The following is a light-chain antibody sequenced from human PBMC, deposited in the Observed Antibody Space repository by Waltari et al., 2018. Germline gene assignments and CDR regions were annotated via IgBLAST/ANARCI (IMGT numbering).Light chain of an antibody. J-gene: IGKJ1*01. CDR2: GAS. CDR3: QHYVRLPAT. Sequence: SCRASQTVSRSLAWYQQKPGQAPKLLIYGASTRATGIPDRFTGSGSVTDFSLTISSLEPEDFAIYFCQHYVRLPATFGQGTKVEIK. V-gene: IGKV3-20*01. CDR1: QTVSRS.